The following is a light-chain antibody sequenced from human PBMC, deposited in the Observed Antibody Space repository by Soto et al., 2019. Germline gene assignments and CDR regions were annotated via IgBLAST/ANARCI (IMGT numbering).Light chain of an antibody. V-gene: IGKV3-15*01. CDR3: QQYNNWPPLT. J-gene: IGKJ4*01. CDR1: QSVSSN. CDR2: GAS. Sequence: EIVMTQSPATLSVSPGERATLSCRASQSVSSNFAWYQQKPGQAPRLLIYGASTRATGIPARFSGSGSGTECTLTISSLQSEDVAVYYCQQYNNWPPLTFGGGTKVEIK.